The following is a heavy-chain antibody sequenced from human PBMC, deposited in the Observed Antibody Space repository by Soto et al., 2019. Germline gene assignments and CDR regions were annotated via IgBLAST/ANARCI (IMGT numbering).Heavy chain of an antibody. D-gene: IGHD6-25*01. V-gene: IGHV1-8*01. Sequence: GASVKVSCKASGFTFSTYDIHWVRQATGQGLEWMGWMNPNSGNAGYAQKFQGRVTMTRNTSISTAYMELSSLTSEDTALYYCTRRKERSGPHYFDSWGQGSLVTVSS. J-gene: IGHJ4*02. CDR1: GFTFSTYD. CDR3: TRRKERSGPHYFDS. CDR2: MNPNSGNA.